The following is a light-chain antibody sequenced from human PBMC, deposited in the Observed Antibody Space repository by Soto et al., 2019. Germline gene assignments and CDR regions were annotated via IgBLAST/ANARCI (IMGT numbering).Light chain of an antibody. J-gene: IGLJ3*02. V-gene: IGLV2-8*01. CDR3: SSYAGSNDRWV. Sequence: QYALTQPPSASGSPGQSVTISCTGTSSDIGAYNYVSWYQQHPGKAPKLMIHEVSKRPSGVPDRFSGSKSGNTASLTVSGLQAEDGADYYCSSYAGSNDRWVFGGGTKVTVL. CDR2: EVS. CDR1: SSDIGAYNY.